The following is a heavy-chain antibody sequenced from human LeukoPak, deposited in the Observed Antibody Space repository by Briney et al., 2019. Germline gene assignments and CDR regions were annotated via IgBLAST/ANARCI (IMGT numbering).Heavy chain of an antibody. CDR3: AKDRDYYDSSGYYYVTAEYFQH. CDR1: GFTFGSYA. Sequence: PGGSLRLSCAASGFTFGSYAMSWVRQAPGKGLEWVSAISGSGGSTYYADSVKGRFTISRDNSKNTLYLQMNSLRAEDTAVYYCAKDRDYYDSSGYYYVTAEYFQHWGQGTLVTVSS. J-gene: IGHJ1*01. CDR2: ISGSGGST. D-gene: IGHD3-22*01. V-gene: IGHV3-23*01.